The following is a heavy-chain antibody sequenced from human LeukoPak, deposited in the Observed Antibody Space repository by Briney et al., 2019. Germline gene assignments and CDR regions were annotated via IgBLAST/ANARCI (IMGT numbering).Heavy chain of an antibody. D-gene: IGHD5-24*01. V-gene: IGHV1-69*04. J-gene: IGHJ4*02. Sequence: EASVKVSCKASGGTFSNLASSWVRQAPGQGLEWMGRIIPTTGLANYAQNFQGRVTITADKPTSTAYMELSSLRAEDTAVYYCARAPPRLDGYILYYWGQGTLVTVSS. CDR1: GGTFSNLA. CDR3: ARAPPRLDGYILYY. CDR2: IIPTTGLA.